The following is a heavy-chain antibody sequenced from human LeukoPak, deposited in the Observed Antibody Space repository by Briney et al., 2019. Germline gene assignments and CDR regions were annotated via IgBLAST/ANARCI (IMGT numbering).Heavy chain of an antibody. Sequence: PGRSLRLSCAASGFTFSSYAMHWVRQAPGKGLEWVAVISYDGSNKYYADSVKGRFTISRDNSKNTLYLQMNSLRAEDTAVYYCARDQGLTYYDFWSGFSYMDVWGKGTTVTVSS. J-gene: IGHJ6*03. CDR3: ARDQGLTYYDFWSGFSYMDV. CDR1: GFTFSSYA. D-gene: IGHD3-3*01. CDR2: ISYDGSNK. V-gene: IGHV3-30-3*01.